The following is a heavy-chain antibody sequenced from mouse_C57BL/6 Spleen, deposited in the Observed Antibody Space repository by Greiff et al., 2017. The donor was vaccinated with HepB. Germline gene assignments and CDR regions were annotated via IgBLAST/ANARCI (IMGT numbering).Heavy chain of an antibody. CDR2: INPNNGGT. CDR1: GYTFTDYY. Sequence: VQLKQSGPELVKPGASVKISCKASGYTFTDYYMNWVKQSHGKSLEWIGDINPNNGGTSYNQKFKGKATLTVDKSSSTAYMELRSLTSEDSAVYYCARLRGYFDVWGTGTTVTVSS. J-gene: IGHJ1*03. CDR3: ARLRGYFDV. V-gene: IGHV1-26*01.